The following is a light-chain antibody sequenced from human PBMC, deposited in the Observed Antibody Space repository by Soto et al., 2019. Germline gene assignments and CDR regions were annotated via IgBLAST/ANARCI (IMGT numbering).Light chain of an antibody. J-gene: IGKJ5*01. CDR2: GAS. V-gene: IGKV1-33*01. CDR3: QQYDSVFT. Sequence: DIQMTQSPSSLSASVGDRVTITCQASQGITNYLNWYQQKPGKAPKLLIYGASNLETGVPSRFSGSGSGTDFTFTISSLQAEAIATYFCQQYDSVFTFGQGTRLEIK. CDR1: QGITNY.